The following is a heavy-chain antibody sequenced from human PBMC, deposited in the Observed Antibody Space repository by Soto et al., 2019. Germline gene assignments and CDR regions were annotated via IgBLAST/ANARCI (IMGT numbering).Heavy chain of an antibody. J-gene: IGHJ4*02. V-gene: IGHV1-8*01. D-gene: IGHD3-10*01. CDR1: GYTFSNYD. CDR2: VNPNNGDT. Sequence: QVQLVQSGAELKKPGASVKVSCKASGYTFSNYDMIWVRQATGQGPEWIGWVNPNNGDTGYAQKFQGRVTLTTDISTTTAYMELTSLRSEDTALYYCAKVSRKGSAIDFDYWGQGTLITVSS. CDR3: AKVSRKGSAIDFDY.